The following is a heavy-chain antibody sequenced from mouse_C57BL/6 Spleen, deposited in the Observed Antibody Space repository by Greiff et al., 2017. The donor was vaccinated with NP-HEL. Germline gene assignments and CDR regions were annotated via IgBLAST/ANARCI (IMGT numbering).Heavy chain of an antibody. J-gene: IGHJ4*01. CDR1: GYSFTGYY. D-gene: IGHD2-4*01. CDR2: INPSTGGT. CDR3: ARRGRIYYDYDDAMDY. V-gene: IGHV1-42*01. Sequence: EVQLQQSGPELVKPGASVKISCKASGYSFTGYYMNWVKQSPEKSLEWIGEINPSTGGTTYNQKFKAKATLTVDKSSSTAYMQLKSLTSEDSAVYYCARRGRIYYDYDDAMDYWGQGTSVTVSA.